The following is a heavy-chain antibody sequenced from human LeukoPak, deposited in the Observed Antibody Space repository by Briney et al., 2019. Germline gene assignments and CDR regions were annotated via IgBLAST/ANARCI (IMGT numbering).Heavy chain of an antibody. Sequence: GGSLRLSCAATRFTFSTYAMNWVRQAPGKGLECVSTICGSSGATYYADSVKGRFIVSRDNSKNILYLQINSLRADDTAVYYCAKRGEGCSGVSCLYWYFDIWGRGTLVTVSS. J-gene: IGHJ2*01. D-gene: IGHD2-15*01. V-gene: IGHV3-23*01. CDR1: RFTFSTYA. CDR2: ICGSSGAT. CDR3: AKRGEGCSGVSCLYWYFDI.